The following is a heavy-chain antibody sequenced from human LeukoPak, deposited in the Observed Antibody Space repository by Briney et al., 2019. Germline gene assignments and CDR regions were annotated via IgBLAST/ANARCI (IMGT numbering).Heavy chain of an antibody. Sequence: RGSLRLSCAASGFTFSSYGMHWVRQAPSKGLEWVAVIWYDGSNKYYADSVKGRFTISRDNSKNTLYLQMNSLRAEDTAVYCCANWYCSSTSCYVDWGQGTLVTVSS. V-gene: IGHV3-33*06. CDR3: ANWYCSSTSCYVD. D-gene: IGHD2-2*01. J-gene: IGHJ4*02. CDR2: IWYDGSNK. CDR1: GFTFSSYG.